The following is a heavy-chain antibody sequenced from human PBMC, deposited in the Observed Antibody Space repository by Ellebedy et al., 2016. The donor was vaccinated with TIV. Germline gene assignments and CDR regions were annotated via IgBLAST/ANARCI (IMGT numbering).Heavy chain of an antibody. J-gene: IGHJ4*02. Sequence: SETLSLXXTVSGYSISSGYYWGWIRQPPGKGLEWIGSIYHSGSTFYNPSLKSRVTISVDTSKNQFSLKLSSVTAADTAVYYCARDGGYDTDFDYWGQGTLVTVSS. CDR3: ARDGGYDTDFDY. V-gene: IGHV4-38-2*02. D-gene: IGHD5-12*01. CDR2: IYHSGST. CDR1: GYSISSGYY.